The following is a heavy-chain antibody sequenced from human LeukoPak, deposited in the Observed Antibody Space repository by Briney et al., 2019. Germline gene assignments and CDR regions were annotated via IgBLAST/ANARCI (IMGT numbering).Heavy chain of an antibody. CDR3: AGSLRGGGWYMY. J-gene: IGHJ4*02. CDR2: ISNDGSST. CDR1: GFTFRSCW. D-gene: IGHD6-19*01. V-gene: IGHV3-74*01. Sequence: PGGSLTLSCAASGFTFRSCWMHWVRQAPGKGLVWVSRISNDGSSTTYADSVKGRFTISRDNAKNTLYLHMNSLRAEDTAVYYCAGSLRGGGWYMYWGQGTLVTVSS.